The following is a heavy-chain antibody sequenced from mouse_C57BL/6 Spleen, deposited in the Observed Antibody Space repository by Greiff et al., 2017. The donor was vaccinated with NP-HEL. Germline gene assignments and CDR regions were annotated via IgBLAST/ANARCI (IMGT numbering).Heavy chain of an antibody. CDR1: GFTFSAFY. D-gene: IGHD2-3*01. CDR3: ARDGEDGYPFAY. Sequence: EVMLVESGGGLVQSGRSLRLSCATSGFTFSAFYMEWVRQAPGKGLEWIAASRNKANDYTTEYSASVKGRFIVSRDTSQSILYLQMNALRAEDTAIYYCARDGEDGYPFAYWGQGTLVTVSA. V-gene: IGHV7-1*01. CDR2: SRNKANDYTT. J-gene: IGHJ3*01.